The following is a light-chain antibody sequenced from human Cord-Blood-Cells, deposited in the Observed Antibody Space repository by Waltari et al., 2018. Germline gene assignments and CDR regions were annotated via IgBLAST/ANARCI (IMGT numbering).Light chain of an antibody. CDR3: AAWDDSLNGYV. CDR2: RNS. V-gene: IGLV1-44*01. Sequence: QSVLTQPPSASRTPGQRVTISCSGSSSNIGSNTVNWYQQLPGTAPKLLIYRNSQRPSGVPDRFCGSKSVTSASLAISGRQSEDEADYYCAAWDDSLNGYVFGTGAKVTVL. J-gene: IGLJ1*01. CDR1: SSNIGSNT.